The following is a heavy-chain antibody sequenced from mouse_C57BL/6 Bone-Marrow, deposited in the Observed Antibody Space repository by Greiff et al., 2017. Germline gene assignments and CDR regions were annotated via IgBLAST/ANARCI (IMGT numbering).Heavy chain of an antibody. CDR1: GVSLSTSGMG. J-gene: IGHJ3*01. CDR3: ARKAYGNYEAY. V-gene: IGHV8-12*01. Sequence: QVQLKESGPGIFQSSQTPSLTCFFSGVSLSTSGMGVSWIRQPSGKGLEWLAHIYWDDDKRYNPSLKSRLTISKDTSRNQVFLKITSVDTADTATYYCARKAYGNYEAYWGQGTLVTVSA. CDR2: IYWDDDK. D-gene: IGHD2-1*01.